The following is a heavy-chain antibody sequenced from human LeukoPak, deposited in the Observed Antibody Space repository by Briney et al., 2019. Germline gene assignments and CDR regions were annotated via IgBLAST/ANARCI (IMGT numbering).Heavy chain of an antibody. CDR2: IYTSGST. CDR3: ARDQGDYGDYVLYYYYYYMYV. J-gene: IGHJ6*03. D-gene: IGHD4-17*01. V-gene: IGHV4-4*07. Sequence: SETLSLTYTVSGGSISSYYWSWIRQPVGKGLEWIGRIYTSGSTNYNPSLKSRINMSVDTSKNQFSLKLSSVTAADTAVYYCARDQGDYGDYVLYYYYYYMYVWGKGTTVTVSS. CDR1: GGSISSYY.